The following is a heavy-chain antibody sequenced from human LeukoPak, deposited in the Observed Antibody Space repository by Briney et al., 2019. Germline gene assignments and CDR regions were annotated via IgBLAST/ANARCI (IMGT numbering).Heavy chain of an antibody. D-gene: IGHD3-10*01. CDR1: GFTFSSYS. CDR2: ISSSSSYI. CDR3: ARDLRYYYGYSDY. J-gene: IGHJ4*02. Sequence: GGSLRLSCAASGFTFSSYSMNWVRQAPGKGLEWVSSISSSSSYIYYADSVKGRFTISRDNAKNSLYLQMNSLRAEDTAVYYCARDLRYYYGYSDYWGQGTLVTVSS. V-gene: IGHV3-21*01.